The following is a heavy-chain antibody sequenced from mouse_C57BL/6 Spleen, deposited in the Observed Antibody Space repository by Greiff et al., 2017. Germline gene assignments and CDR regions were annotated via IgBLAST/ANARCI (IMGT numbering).Heavy chain of an antibody. D-gene: IGHD2-1*01. V-gene: IGHV1-82*01. J-gene: IGHJ4*01. Sequence: VQLQQSGPELVNPGASVQISCKASGYAISSSWMSWVKQRPGKGLEWIGRIYPGDGDTNYNGKLKGKAPLTADKSSSTAYMQRSSLTSEDSAVYFCARRGFYYDNYVDYAMHYWRQGTSVPV. CDR3: ARRGFYYDNYVDYAMHY. CDR1: GYAISSSW. CDR2: IYPGDGDT.